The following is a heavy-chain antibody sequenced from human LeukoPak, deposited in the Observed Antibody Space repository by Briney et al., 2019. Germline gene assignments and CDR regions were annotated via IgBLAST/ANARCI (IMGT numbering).Heavy chain of an antibody. CDR2: ISSSSRYI. D-gene: IGHD3-9*01. CDR1: GFTFSSYS. Sequence: PGGSLRLSCAASGFTFSSYSMNWVRQAPGKGLDWVPSISSSSRYIYYADSVKGRFHISRDNAKNSLYLQMNSLRAEDTAVYYCASYGESDILTGYYNDYWGQGTLVTVSS. J-gene: IGHJ4*02. CDR3: ASYGESDILTGYYNDY. V-gene: IGHV3-21*01.